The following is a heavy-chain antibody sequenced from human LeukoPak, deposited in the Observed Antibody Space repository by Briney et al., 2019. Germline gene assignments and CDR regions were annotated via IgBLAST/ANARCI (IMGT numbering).Heavy chain of an antibody. CDR3: VTDRDPHYGMHV. J-gene: IGHJ6*02. V-gene: IGHV3-30-3*01. CDR2: ISYDGSNK. Sequence: GRSLRLSCAASGFTFSSYAMHWVRQAPGKGLEWVAVISYDGSNKYYADSVKGRFTISRDNSKNTLYLQMNSLRVEDSAVYYCVTDRDPHYGMHVWGQGTTVTVSS. CDR1: GFTFSSYA.